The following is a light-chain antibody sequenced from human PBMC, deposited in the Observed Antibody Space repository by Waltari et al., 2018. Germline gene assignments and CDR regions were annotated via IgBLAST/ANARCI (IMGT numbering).Light chain of an antibody. J-gene: IGLJ2*01. CDR2: EIS. CDR1: SSDVGNYNL. V-gene: IGLV2-23*02. Sequence: QSALTQPASVSGSPGQSITISCTGTSSDVGNYNLVSWFQQHPGKAPNLMIYEISKRPSGVSNRFSASKSGNTASLTISGLQAEDEADYYCCSYAGSTTEFGGGTKVTVL. CDR3: CSYAGSTTE.